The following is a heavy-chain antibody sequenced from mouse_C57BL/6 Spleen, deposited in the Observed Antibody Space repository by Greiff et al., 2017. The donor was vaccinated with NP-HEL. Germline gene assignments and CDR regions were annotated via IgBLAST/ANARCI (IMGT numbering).Heavy chain of an antibody. V-gene: IGHV2-6-1*01. D-gene: IGHD2-1*01. Sequence: VQLKESGPGLVAPSQSLSITCTVSGFSLTSYGVHWVRQPPGKGLEWLVVIWSDGSTTYNSALKSRLSISKDNSKSQVFLKMNSLQTDDTAMYYCARHGYGNHRYAMDYWGQGTSVTVSS. CDR2: IWSDGST. CDR1: GFSLTSYG. J-gene: IGHJ4*01. CDR3: ARHGYGNHRYAMDY.